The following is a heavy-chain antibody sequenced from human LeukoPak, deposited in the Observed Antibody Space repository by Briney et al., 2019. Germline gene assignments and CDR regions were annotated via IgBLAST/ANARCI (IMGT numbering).Heavy chain of an antibody. Sequence: GGSLRLSCAASGFTVSSNYMSWVRQAPGKGLEWVSFIYSGGSTYYADSVKGRFTISRDNSKNTLYLQMNSLRAEDTAVYYCASGIAAADPYYFDYWGQGTLVTVSS. D-gene: IGHD6-13*01. CDR1: GFTVSSNY. CDR2: IYSGGST. J-gene: IGHJ4*02. V-gene: IGHV3-53*01. CDR3: ASGIAAADPYYFDY.